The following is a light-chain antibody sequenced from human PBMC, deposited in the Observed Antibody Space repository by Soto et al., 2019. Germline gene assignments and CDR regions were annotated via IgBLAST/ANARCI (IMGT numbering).Light chain of an antibody. V-gene: IGKV3-11*01. CDR1: QSVSSY. J-gene: IGKJ4*01. Sequence: EIVLTQSPATLFLSPGERVTLSCRASQSVSSYLAWYQQRPGQAPRLLIYDASTRATGIPARFSGSGSGTDFTLTISSLEPEDFAVYYCQQRSNWPLTFGGGTKVEIK. CDR3: QQRSNWPLT. CDR2: DAS.